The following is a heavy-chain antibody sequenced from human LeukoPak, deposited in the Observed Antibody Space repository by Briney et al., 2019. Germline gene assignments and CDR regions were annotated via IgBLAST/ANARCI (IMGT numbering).Heavy chain of an antibody. J-gene: IGHJ3*02. CDR1: GFTFSSYE. D-gene: IGHD6-19*01. CDR2: ISSSGSTI. V-gene: IGHV3-48*03. CDR3: AKDVSSGWPDAFDI. Sequence: GGSLRLSCAASGFTFSSYEMNWVRQAPGKGLEWVSYISSSGSTIYYADSVKGRFTISRDNSKNTLYLQMNSLRAEDTAVYYCAKDVSSGWPDAFDIWGQGTMVTVSS.